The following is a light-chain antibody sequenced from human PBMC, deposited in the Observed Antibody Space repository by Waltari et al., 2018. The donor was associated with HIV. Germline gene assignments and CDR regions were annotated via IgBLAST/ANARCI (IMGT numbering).Light chain of an antibody. CDR1: SPTIERNY. CDR2: RNT. CDR3: AVWDDSLSAQL. Sequence: QSVLTQSPSTSGTPGQRVTISCSGSSPTIERNYVHWFQQVPGTAPKLPIFRNTQRPSGVSDRFSGSVSGTSASLAISGLRSEDEADYYCAVWDDSLSAQLFGGGTKLTVL. J-gene: IGLJ3*02. V-gene: IGLV1-47*01.